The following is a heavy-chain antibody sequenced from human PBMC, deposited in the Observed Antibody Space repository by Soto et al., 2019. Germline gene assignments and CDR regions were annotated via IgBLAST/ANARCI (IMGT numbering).Heavy chain of an antibody. J-gene: IGHJ4*02. D-gene: IGHD3-3*01. CDR3: SRPSDFRNSYDPNYFQY. CDR1: GYSFSRHW. CDR2: IYPDDAET. Sequence: PGESLKISCNVSGYSFSRHWIGWVRQMPGKGLEWMGIIYPDDAETRYSPSFEGQVTISVDKSISTAYLQWSSLQASDTAMYYCSRPSDFRNSYDPNYFQYWGQGTLVTVSS. V-gene: IGHV5-51*01.